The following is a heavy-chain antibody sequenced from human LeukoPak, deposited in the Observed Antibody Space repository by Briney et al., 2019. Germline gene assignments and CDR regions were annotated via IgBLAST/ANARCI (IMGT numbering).Heavy chain of an antibody. CDR1: GYTFTGYY. D-gene: IGHD5-18*01. V-gene: IGHV1-2*02. CDR3: ARDPGGYSYDFDY. Sequence: ASVKVSCKASGYTFTGYYMHWVRQAPGQGLEWMGWINPNSGGTNYAQKFQGRVTMTRDTSISAAYVELRGLVSEDTAVYYCARDPGGYSYDFDYWGQGTLVTVSS. CDR2: INPNSGGT. J-gene: IGHJ4*02.